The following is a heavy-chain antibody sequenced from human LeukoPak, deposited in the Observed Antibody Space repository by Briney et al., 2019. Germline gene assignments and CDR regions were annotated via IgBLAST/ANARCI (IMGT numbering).Heavy chain of an antibody. D-gene: IGHD5-18*01. Sequence: PGGSLRLSCAASGFTFSSYWMSWVRQAPGKGLEWVANIKQDGSEKYYVDSVKGRFTISRDNAKNSLYLQMNSLRAEDTAVYYCARGRLQLWFQSLFDYWGQGTLVTVSS. CDR3: ARGRLQLWFQSLFDY. CDR2: IKQDGSEK. CDR1: GFTFSSYW. V-gene: IGHV3-7*04. J-gene: IGHJ4*02.